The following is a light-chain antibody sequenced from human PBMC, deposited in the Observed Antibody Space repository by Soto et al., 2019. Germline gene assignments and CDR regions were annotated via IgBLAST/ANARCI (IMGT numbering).Light chain of an antibody. Sequence: EIVMTQSPATLSVSPGERATLSCRASQSVASSRLAWYQQKPGQAPRLVISDASTRATGIPDRFSGSGSGTDFTLTISRLEPEDFAVYYCQQYGSSLITFGQGTRLEIK. CDR1: QSVASSR. CDR2: DAS. J-gene: IGKJ5*01. V-gene: IGKV3-20*01. CDR3: QQYGSSLIT.